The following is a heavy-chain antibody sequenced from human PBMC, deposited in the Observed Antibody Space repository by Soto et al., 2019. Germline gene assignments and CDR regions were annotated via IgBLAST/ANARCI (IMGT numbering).Heavy chain of an antibody. V-gene: IGHV3-23*01. D-gene: IGHD3-16*01. Sequence: GGSLRLSCAASGFTFYSYAMSWVRQAPGKGLEWVSGMSGGGGTTYYADSVKGRFTISRDNSKNTLYLQMNSLRAEDTAAYYCAKVFTGSTFFDCWGQGTLVTVSS. CDR1: GFTFYSYA. CDR2: MSGGGGTT. J-gene: IGHJ4*02. CDR3: AKVFTGSTFFDC.